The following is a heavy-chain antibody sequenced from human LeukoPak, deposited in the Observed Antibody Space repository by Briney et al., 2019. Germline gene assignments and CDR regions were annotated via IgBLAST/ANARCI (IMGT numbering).Heavy chain of an antibody. CDR3: ARVPGKRRELLHRGPPYYFDY. V-gene: IGHV4-39*06. Sequence: PSETLSLTCTVSGGSISSSSYYWGWIRQPPVKGLEWIGSIYYSGSTYYNPSLKGRVTISVDTSKNQFPLKLSSVTAADTAVYYCARVPGKRRELLHRGPPYYFDYWGQGTLVTVSS. CDR2: IYYSGST. CDR1: GGSISSSSYY. J-gene: IGHJ4*02. D-gene: IGHD1-26*01.